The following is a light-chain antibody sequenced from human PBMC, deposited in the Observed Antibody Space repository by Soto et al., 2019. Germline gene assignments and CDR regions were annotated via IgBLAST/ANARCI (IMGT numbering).Light chain of an antibody. Sequence: EIVLTQSPATLSLSPGEGATLSCRASQSVSSYLAWYQQRPGRAPRLLMYDASNRATGIPARFSGSGSGTDFTLTISRLEPEDFAVYYCQHRSNFGPGTKVDIK. CDR3: QHRSN. CDR1: QSVSSY. CDR2: DAS. V-gene: IGKV3-11*01. J-gene: IGKJ3*01.